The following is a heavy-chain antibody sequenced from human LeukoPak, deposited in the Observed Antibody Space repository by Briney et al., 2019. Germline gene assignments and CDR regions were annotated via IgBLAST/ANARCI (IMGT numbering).Heavy chain of an antibody. CDR2: IYYSGST. Sequence: SETLSLTCTVSGGSISSSSYYWGWIRQPPGKGLEWIGSIYYSGSTYYNPSLKSRVTISVDTSKNQFSLKLSSVTAADTAVYYCARQPLRDSSGYYGYYYMDVWGKGTTVTISS. D-gene: IGHD3-22*01. V-gene: IGHV4-39*07. J-gene: IGHJ6*03. CDR1: GGSISSSSYY. CDR3: ARQPLRDSSGYYGYYYMDV.